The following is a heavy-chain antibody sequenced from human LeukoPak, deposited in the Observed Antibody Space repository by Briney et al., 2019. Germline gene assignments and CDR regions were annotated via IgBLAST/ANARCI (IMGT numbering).Heavy chain of an antibody. Sequence: NPSETLSLTCTVSGGSISSSSYYWGWIRQPPGKGLEWIGSIYYSGSTYYNPSLKSRVTISVDTSKNQFSLKLSSVTAADTAVYYCARPMVRGVGYYYYYYMDVWGKGTTVTISS. CDR2: IYYSGST. D-gene: IGHD3-10*01. V-gene: IGHV4-39*01. CDR1: GGSISSSSYY. J-gene: IGHJ6*03. CDR3: ARPMVRGVGYYYYYYMDV.